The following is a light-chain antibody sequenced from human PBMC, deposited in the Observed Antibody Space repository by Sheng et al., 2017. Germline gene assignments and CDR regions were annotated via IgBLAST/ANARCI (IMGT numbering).Light chain of an antibody. Sequence: EIVMTQSPATLSLSPGERATLSCRASQSVSSNVAWYQQKPGLAPRLLIYGASTRVSGISARFSGSGSGTEFTLTISSLQSEDFAVYYCQQYGSSPWTFGQGTKVDIK. CDR1: QSVSSN. CDR2: GAS. J-gene: IGKJ1*01. V-gene: IGKV3-15*01. CDR3: QQYGSSPWT.